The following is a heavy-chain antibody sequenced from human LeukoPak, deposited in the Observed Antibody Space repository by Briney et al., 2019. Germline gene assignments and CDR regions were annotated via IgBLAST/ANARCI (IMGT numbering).Heavy chain of an antibody. CDR3: AKDQLIIAAADYYYYYGMDV. CDR1: GFTFSNYG. J-gene: IGHJ6*01. D-gene: IGHD6-13*01. CDR2: ISYDGSNK. V-gene: IGHV3-30*18. Sequence: GGSLRLSCAASGFTFSNYGMHWVRQAPGKGLEWVAVISYDGSNKYYADSVKGRFTISRDNSKNTLYLQMNSLRAEDTAVYYCAKDQLIIAAADYYYYYGMDVWGQGTTVTVSS.